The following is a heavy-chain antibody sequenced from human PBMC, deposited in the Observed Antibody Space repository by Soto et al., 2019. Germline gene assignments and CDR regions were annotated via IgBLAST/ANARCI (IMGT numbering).Heavy chain of an antibody. CDR1: GYTFTSYY. Sequence: ASVKVSCKASGYTFTSYYMHWVRQAPGQGLEWMGIINPSGGSTSYAQKFQGRVTMTRDTSTSTVYMELSSLRSEDTAVYYCAREPRDVVVVAATKNIHSYYMDVWGKGTTVTVS. D-gene: IGHD2-15*01. J-gene: IGHJ6*03. CDR2: INPSGGST. CDR3: AREPRDVVVVAATKNIHSYYMDV. V-gene: IGHV1-46*03.